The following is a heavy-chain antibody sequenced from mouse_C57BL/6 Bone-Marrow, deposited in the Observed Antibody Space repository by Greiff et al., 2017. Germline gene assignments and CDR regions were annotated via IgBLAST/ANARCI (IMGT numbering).Heavy chain of an antibody. CDR2: IYPGDGDN. Sequence: LQQSGASVKISCKVSGYAFSTYWMNWVKQRPGKGLEWIGQIYPGDGDNNYNGKFKGKATLTADKSSSTAYMQLSSLTSEDSAVYFCARDWDYFDYWGQGTTLTVSS. V-gene: IGHV1-80*01. D-gene: IGHD4-1*01. CDR1: GYAFSTYW. J-gene: IGHJ2*01. CDR3: ARDWDYFDY.